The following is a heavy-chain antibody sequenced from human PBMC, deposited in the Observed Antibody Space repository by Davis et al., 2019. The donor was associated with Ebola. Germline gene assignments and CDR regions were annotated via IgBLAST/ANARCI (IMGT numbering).Heavy chain of an antibody. Sequence: HSQTPSLTGDISGDSVSSNSGAWNWIRQSPSRGLEWLGRTYSSSKWYTDYAASVKSRITINPDTSKNQFSLQLNSVTPEDTAVYYCARGWLRAYFQHWGQGTLVTVSS. CDR3: ARGWLRAYFQH. J-gene: IGHJ1*01. D-gene: IGHD5-24*01. V-gene: IGHV6-1*01. CDR2: TYSSSKWYT. CDR1: GDSVSSNSGA.